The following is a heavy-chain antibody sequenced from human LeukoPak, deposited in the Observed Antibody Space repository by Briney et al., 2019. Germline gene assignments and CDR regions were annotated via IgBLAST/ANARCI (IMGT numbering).Heavy chain of an antibody. CDR3: SWTRIIVVNEGPNWFDP. D-gene: IGHD2/OR15-2a*01. V-gene: IGHV1-69*05. J-gene: IGHJ5*02. CDR2: IIPIFGTA. Sequence: SVKVSCKASGGSFYNFAISWVRQAPGQGLEWMRRIIPIFGTANYAQKFQDRVTISTDESTSTAYMELSSLRSEDTAVYYCSWTRIIVVNEGPNWFDPWGQGTLVTVSS. CDR1: GGSFYNFA.